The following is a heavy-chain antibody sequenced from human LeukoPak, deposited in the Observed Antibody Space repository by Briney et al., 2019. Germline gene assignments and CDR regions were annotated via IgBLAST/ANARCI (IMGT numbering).Heavy chain of an antibody. CDR3: ARGAAAGTTDFQH. CDR1: GFIFDDYA. J-gene: IGHJ1*01. Sequence: GGSLRLSCVGSGFIFDDYAIHWVRQAPGKGLEWVSGISWNSGSIGYADSVKGRFTISRDNAKNSLYLQMNSLRAEDTAVYYCARGAAAGTTDFQHWGQGTLVTVSS. CDR2: ISWNSGSI. D-gene: IGHD6-13*01. V-gene: IGHV3-9*01.